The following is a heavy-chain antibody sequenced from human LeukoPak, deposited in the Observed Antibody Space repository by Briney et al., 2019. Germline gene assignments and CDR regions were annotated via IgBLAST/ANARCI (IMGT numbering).Heavy chain of an antibody. CDR3: ARSDLRCLELLDY. Sequence: PGGSLRLSCAASGFTFSGYSMNWVRQAPGKGLEWVSYISSSSNKIYYADSVKGRFITYRDNAKNSLYLQMNSLRDEDTAVYYCARSDLRCLELLDYWGQGTLVTVSS. J-gene: IGHJ4*02. CDR2: ISSSSNKI. D-gene: IGHD3-3*01. V-gene: IGHV3-48*02. CDR1: GFTFSGYS.